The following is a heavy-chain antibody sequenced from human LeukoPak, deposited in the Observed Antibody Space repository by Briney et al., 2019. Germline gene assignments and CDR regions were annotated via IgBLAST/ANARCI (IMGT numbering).Heavy chain of an antibody. CDR3: VRGALPGDNWYSDL. Sequence: PGGSLRLSCATSGFPFSAYDMHWVRQAPGKGLEWVSAFGSAGDTYYPGAVKGRFTISRDYAKNSLFLQMNNLIAGDTAVYFCVRGALPGDNWYSDLWGRGTLVAVSS. CDR2: FGSAGDT. J-gene: IGHJ2*01. CDR1: GFPFSAYD. V-gene: IGHV3-13*01.